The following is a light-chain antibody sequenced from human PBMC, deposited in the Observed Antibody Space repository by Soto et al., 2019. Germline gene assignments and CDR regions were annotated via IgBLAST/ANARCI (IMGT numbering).Light chain of an antibody. CDR2: EVS. V-gene: IGLV2-14*01. Sequence: QSALTQPASVSGSPGQSITISCTGTSSDVGGYNYVSWYQQHPGKAPKLMIYEVSNRPSGVSNRFSGSKSGNTASLTISGLQAEDDADYYCSSYTSSSHYVFGTGNKLTVL. J-gene: IGLJ1*01. CDR3: SSYTSSSHYV. CDR1: SSDVGGYNY.